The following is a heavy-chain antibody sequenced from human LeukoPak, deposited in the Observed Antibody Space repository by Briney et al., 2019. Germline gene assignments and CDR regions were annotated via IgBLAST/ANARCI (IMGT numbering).Heavy chain of an antibody. CDR1: GFTFSNYN. CDR2: ISSSGTTI. CDR3: ARALTTVFFDY. Sequence: GGSLRLSCAASGFTFSNYNMNWVRQAPGKGLEWVSYISSSGTTIYYADSVKGRFTISRDNAKNSLYLQMNSLRAEDTAVYYCARALTTVFFDYWGQGTLVTVSS. D-gene: IGHD4-17*01. J-gene: IGHJ4*02. V-gene: IGHV3-48*04.